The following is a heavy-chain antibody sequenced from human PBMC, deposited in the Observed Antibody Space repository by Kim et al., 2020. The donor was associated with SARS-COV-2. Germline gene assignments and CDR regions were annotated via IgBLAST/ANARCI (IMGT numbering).Heavy chain of an antibody. J-gene: IGHJ5*02. V-gene: IGHV4-34*01. CDR2: IKHSGST. D-gene: IGHD6-13*01. Sequence: SETLSLTCAVYGGSFSGYYWSWIRQPPGKGLEWIGEIKHSGSTNYNPSLKSRVTISVDTSKNQFSLKLSSVTAADTAVYYCARVGSWSWFDPWGQGTLVTVSS. CDR1: GGSFSGYY. CDR3: ARVGSWSWFDP.